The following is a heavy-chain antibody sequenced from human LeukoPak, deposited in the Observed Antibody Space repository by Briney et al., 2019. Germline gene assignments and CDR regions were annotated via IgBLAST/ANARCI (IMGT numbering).Heavy chain of an antibody. Sequence: GRSLRLSWTPSGXTFDDYAMASVRQAPGKGLECVGFIRSKAYGGTTDYAASVKGRFTISRDDSKSIAYLQMNSLKTEDTAVYYCTRGYGDYDSGGYYWGQGALVTVSS. CDR2: IRSKAYGGTT. D-gene: IGHD3-22*01. V-gene: IGHV3-49*04. CDR1: GXTFDDYA. CDR3: TRGYGDYDSGGYY. J-gene: IGHJ4*02.